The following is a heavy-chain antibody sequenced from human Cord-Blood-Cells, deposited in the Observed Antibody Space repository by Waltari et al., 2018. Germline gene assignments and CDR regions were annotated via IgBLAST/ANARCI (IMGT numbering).Heavy chain of an antibody. V-gene: IGHV1-24*01. Sequence: QVQLVQSGAEVKKPGASVKVSCKVSGYTLTALSMPWGRQAPGKGLEWMGGFDPEDGETIYAQKFQGRVTMTEDTSTDTAYMELSSLRSEDTAVYYCATDRGEGYGYAFDIWGQGTMVTVSS. CDR3: ATDRGEGYGYAFDI. J-gene: IGHJ3*02. D-gene: IGHD5-18*01. CDR1: GYTLTALS. CDR2: FDPEDGET.